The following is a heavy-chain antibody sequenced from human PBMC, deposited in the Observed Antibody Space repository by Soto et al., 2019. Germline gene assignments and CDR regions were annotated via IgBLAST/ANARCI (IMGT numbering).Heavy chain of an antibody. Sequence: SETLSLTCTVSGGSVSSGSYYWSWIRQPPGKGLEWIGYIYYSGSANYNPSLKSRVTISVDTSKNQFSLKLSSVTAADTAVYYCASELTHSGYCSSTSCHKKNYYYYGMDVWGQGTTVTVSS. V-gene: IGHV4-61*01. CDR2: IYYSGSA. J-gene: IGHJ6*02. CDR3: ASELTHSGYCSSTSCHKKNYYYYGMDV. CDR1: GGSVSSGSYY. D-gene: IGHD2-2*01.